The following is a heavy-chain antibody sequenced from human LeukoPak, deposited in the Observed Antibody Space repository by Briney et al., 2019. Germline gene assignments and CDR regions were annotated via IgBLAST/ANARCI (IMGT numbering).Heavy chain of an antibody. CDR3: ARGIAAPRYYYYGMDV. J-gene: IGHJ6*02. CDR2: IYHSGST. D-gene: IGHD6-13*01. CDR1: GGSISSGGYS. V-gene: IGHV4-30-2*01. Sequence: SETLSLTCAVSGGSISSGGYSWSWIRQPPGKGLEWIGYIYHSGSTYYNPSLKSRVTISVDTSKNQFSLKLSSVTAADTAVYYCARGIAAPRYYYYGMDVWGQGTTVTVSS.